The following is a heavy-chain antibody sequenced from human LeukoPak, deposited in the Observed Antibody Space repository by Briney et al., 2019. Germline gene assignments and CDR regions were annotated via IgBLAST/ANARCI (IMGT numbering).Heavy chain of an antibody. Sequence: GGSLRLSCEASGFTFNTYSMNWARQAPGKGLEWVSSIDSSGGYMFYADSVKGRFIISRNNAKDSLYLQMNSLRVEDTAVYYCLRGDRRDYWGQGTLVTVSS. CDR2: IDSSGGYM. J-gene: IGHJ4*02. CDR1: GFTFNTYS. CDR3: LRGDRRDY. V-gene: IGHV3-21*06. D-gene: IGHD3-16*01.